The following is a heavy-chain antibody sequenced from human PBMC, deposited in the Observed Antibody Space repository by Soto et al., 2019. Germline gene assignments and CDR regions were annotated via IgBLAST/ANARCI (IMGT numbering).Heavy chain of an antibody. CDR1: GVTFGDYA. CDR3: TRAVITFGGVIAKRDAFDI. J-gene: IGHJ3*02. V-gene: IGHV3-49*03. D-gene: IGHD3-16*02. CDR2: IRSKAYGGTT. Sequence: PGGSLRLSCTSSGVTFGDYAMSWFRQAPGKGLEWVGFIRSKAYGGTTEYAASVKGRFTISRDDSKSIAYLQMNSLKTEDTAVYYCTRAVITFGGVIAKRDAFDIWGQGTMVTVSS.